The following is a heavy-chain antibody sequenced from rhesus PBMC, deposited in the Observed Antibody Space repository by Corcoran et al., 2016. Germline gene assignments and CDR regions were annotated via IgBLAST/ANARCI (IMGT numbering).Heavy chain of an antibody. J-gene: IGHJ5-2*02. D-gene: IGHD4-29*01. CDR3: ARRAVTTTVPLDV. CDR2: IGGGCGDI. Sequence: QVQLQESGPGLVKPSENLSLTCAVSGSSLNTGYGWGWAVSPHGGGLEWIGCIGGGCGDINVNPYLKSRVTLSKDTPKNEFSLSLSSVTAADTAVYYCARRAVTTTVPLDVWGRGILVTVSS. V-gene: IGHV4-127*01. CDR1: GSSLNTGYG.